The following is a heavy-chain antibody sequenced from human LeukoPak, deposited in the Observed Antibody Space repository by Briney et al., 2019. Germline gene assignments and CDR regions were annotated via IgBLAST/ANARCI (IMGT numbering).Heavy chain of an antibody. CDR3: ARVLPMVRGVITPQGWFDP. V-gene: IGHV4-38-2*02. CDR1: GYSISSGYY. CDR2: IYHSGST. D-gene: IGHD3-10*01. J-gene: IGHJ5*02. Sequence: PSETLSLTCTVSGYSISSGYYWGWIRQPPGKGLAWIGSIYHSGSTYYNPSLKSRVTISVDTSKNQFSLKLSSVTAADTAVYYCARVLPMVRGVITPQGWFDPWGQGTLVTVSS.